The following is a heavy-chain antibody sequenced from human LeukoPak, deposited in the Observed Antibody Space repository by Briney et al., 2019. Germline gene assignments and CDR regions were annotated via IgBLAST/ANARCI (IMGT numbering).Heavy chain of an antibody. CDR3: ARVFGAYDSIDC. CDR2: IKQDGSER. D-gene: IGHD5-12*01. Sequence: GGSQRLSCAASGFSMSGYWMSWVRQAPGKGLEWVANIKQDGSERHYADSVKGRFTISRDNAQNSLYLQMSSLRAEETAVYYCARVFGAYDSIDCWGQGTLVTVSS. J-gene: IGHJ4*02. CDR1: GFSMSGYW. V-gene: IGHV3-7*01.